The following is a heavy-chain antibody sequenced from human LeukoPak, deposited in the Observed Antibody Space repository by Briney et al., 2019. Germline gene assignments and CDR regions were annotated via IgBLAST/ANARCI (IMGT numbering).Heavy chain of an antibody. CDR3: ARSDSSGYYYGGVAFDI. J-gene: IGHJ3*02. V-gene: IGHV1-69*05. D-gene: IGHD3-22*01. CDR2: IIPIFGTA. Sequence: SVKVSCKASGGTFSSYAISWVRQAPGQGFEWMGGIIPIFGTANYAQKFQGRVTITTDESTSTAYMELSSLRSEDTAVYYCARSDSSGYYYGGVAFDIWGQGTMVTVSS. CDR1: GGTFSSYA.